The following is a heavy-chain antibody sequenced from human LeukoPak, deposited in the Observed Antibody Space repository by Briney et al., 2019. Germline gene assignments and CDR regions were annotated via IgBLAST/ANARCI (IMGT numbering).Heavy chain of an antibody. CDR3: ARGGAVAGTGFDP. CDR2: IYSGGST. J-gene: IGHJ5*02. CDR1: GFTVSSNY. V-gene: IGHV3-53*01. D-gene: IGHD6-19*01. Sequence: GGSLRLSCAASGFTVSSNYMSWVRQAPGKGLEWVSVIYSGGSTYYADSVKGRFTISRDNSKNTLYLQMNSLRAEDTAVYYCARGGAVAGTGFDPWGQGTLVTVSS.